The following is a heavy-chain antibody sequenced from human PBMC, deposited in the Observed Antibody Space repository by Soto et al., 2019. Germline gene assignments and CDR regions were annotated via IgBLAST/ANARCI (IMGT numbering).Heavy chain of an antibody. CDR1: GLRIDDYA. Sequence: EVPLVESGGGLVQPGTSLRLSCEVSGLRIDDYAMHWVRQVPGKGLEWVSGIFWNSGGTCYADSVKGLFTISRDHAKNYRYIQINSLRGEDTALYYFVKDTKTGGADVCVQGTTVTVSS. CDR2: IFWNSGGT. D-gene: IGHD1-1*01. CDR3: VKDTKTGGADV. J-gene: IGHJ6*02. V-gene: IGHV3-9*01.